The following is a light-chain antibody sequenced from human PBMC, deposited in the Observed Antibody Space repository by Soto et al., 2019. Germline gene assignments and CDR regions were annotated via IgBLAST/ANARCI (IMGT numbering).Light chain of an antibody. Sequence: QLVLTQSPPASASRGASVKLTCTLSRGYSGYAIAWHQQQPEKGPRYLMKVNSDGRHTKGDGIPDRFSGSSSGAERYFTISSLQSEDEADYYCQTWDTGIRVFGGGTKLTVL. J-gene: IGLJ3*02. CDR1: RGYSGYA. CDR2: VNSDGRH. V-gene: IGLV4-69*01. CDR3: QTWDTGIRV.